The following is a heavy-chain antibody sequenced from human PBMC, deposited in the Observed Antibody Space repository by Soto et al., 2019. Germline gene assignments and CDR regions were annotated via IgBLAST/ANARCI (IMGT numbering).Heavy chain of an antibody. V-gene: IGHV4-59*01. J-gene: IGHJ4*02. CDR2: IHHSGNT. Sequence: SETLSLTCTVSGGSISGFYWSWIRQPPGKGLEWIAYIHHSGNTDYSPSLKSRVTISVDTSKNQFSLNLSSVTAADTAVYYCARETRWSGFFDYWGQGTVVT. CDR3: ARETRWSGFFDY. D-gene: IGHD3-10*01. CDR1: GGSISGFY.